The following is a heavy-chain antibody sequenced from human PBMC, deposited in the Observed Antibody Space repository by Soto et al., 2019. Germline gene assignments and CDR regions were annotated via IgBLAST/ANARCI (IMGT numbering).Heavy chain of an antibody. CDR2: INPNSGGT. D-gene: IGHD5-18*01. CDR1: GYTFTGYY. V-gene: IGHV1-2*04. J-gene: IGHJ3*02. Sequence: GASVKVSCKASGYTFTGYYMHWVRQAPGQGLEWMGWINPNSGGTNYAQKFQGWVTMTRDTSISTAYMELSRLRSDDTAVYYFSRAYVDTAMVTYDAFDIWGQGTMVTVSS. CDR3: SRAYVDTAMVTYDAFDI.